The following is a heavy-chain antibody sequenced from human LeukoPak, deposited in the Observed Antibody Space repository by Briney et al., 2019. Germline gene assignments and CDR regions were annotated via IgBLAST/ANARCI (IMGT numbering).Heavy chain of an antibody. CDR1: GYTLTELS. V-gene: IGHV1-24*01. Sequence: ASVTVSFTVSGYTLTELSMHWVRQAPGRGLEWMGGFDPEDGETIYAQKFQGRVTMTEDTSTDTAYMELSSLRSEDTAVYYCATSRGYDSSPWAFDIWGQGTMVTVSS. CDR2: FDPEDGET. CDR3: ATSRGYDSSPWAFDI. J-gene: IGHJ3*02. D-gene: IGHD3-22*01.